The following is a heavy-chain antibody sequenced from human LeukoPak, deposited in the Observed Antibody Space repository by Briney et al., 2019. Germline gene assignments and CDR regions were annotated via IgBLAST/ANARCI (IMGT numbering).Heavy chain of an antibody. CDR3: AGARSISWRYDLGV. Sequence: PGGSLRLSCAASGFTFSSYYMNWVRQAPGKGLEWVADIKQDGSAVYYVDSVKGRFTISRDNAKNSLYLQMNSLSTEDTGVYYCAGARSISWRYDLGVWGQGTTVTVSS. CDR1: GFTFSSYY. CDR2: IKQDGSAV. J-gene: IGHJ6*02. D-gene: IGHD2-2*01. V-gene: IGHV3-7*01.